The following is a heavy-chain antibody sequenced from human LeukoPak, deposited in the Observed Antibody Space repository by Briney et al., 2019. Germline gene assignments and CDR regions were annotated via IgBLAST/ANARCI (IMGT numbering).Heavy chain of an antibody. CDR1: GYSFTSYW. J-gene: IGHJ5*02. CDR3: ARLKGYYDSSGHNWFDP. CDR2: IYPGDSDT. Sequence: GESLKISCKAAGYSFTSYWIGWVRQMPGKGLEWMGIIYPGDSDTRYSPSFQGQVTISTDKSISTAYLQWSSLKASDTAMYYCARLKGYYDSSGHNWFDPWGQGTLVTVSS. V-gene: IGHV5-51*01. D-gene: IGHD3-22*01.